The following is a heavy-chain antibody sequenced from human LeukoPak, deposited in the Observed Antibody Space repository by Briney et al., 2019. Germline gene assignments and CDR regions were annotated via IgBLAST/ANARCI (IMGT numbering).Heavy chain of an antibody. J-gene: IGHJ4*02. D-gene: IGHD2-2*01. Sequence: PGESLRLSCAASGFTFSSYAMSWVRQAPGKGLEWVSAISGSGGSTYYADSVKGRFTISRDSSKNTLYLQMNSLRAEDTAVYYCAKDPANIVVVPAAIDYWGQGTLVTVSS. V-gene: IGHV3-23*01. CDR3: AKDPANIVVVPAAIDY. CDR2: ISGSGGST. CDR1: GFTFSSYA.